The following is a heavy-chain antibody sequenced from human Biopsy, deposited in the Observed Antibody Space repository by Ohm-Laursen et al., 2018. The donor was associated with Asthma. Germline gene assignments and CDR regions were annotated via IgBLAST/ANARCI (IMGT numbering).Heavy chain of an antibody. CDR1: GGTFSNFA. CDR3: ARCQVGYSSGWSLLLKKIYYSGMDV. CDR2: IMTVFGTT. D-gene: IGHD6-19*01. J-gene: IGHJ6*02. Sequence: YSVKVSCKAPGGTFSNFAISWVRQAPGQGLEWLGGIMTVFGTTNYAQKFQGRATITADESTSTAYMEVTSLRSEDTAIYYCARCQVGYSSGWSLLLKKIYYSGMDVWGQGTAVTVSS. V-gene: IGHV1-69*01.